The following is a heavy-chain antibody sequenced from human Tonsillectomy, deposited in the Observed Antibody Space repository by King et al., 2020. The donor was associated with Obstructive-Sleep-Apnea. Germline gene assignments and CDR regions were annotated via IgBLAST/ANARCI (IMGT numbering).Heavy chain of an antibody. CDR3: AREENCGGDCYPNYFDY. Sequence: VQLQQWGAGLLKASETLSLTCAVYGGSFSGYYWSRIRQPPGKGLEWIGEINHSGSTNYNPSLKSRVTISVDTSKNQFSLKLSSVTAADTAVYYCAREENCGGDCYPNYFDYWGQGTLVTVSS. CDR1: GGSFSGYY. V-gene: IGHV4-34*01. D-gene: IGHD2-21*02. CDR2: INHSGST. J-gene: IGHJ4*02.